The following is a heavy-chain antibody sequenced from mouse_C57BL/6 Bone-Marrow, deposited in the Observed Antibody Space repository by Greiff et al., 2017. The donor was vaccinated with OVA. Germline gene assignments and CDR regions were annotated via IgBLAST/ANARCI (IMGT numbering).Heavy chain of an antibody. Sequence: EVKVVESGGGLVQPGGSLKLSCAASGFTFSDYYMYWVRQTPEKRLEWVAYISNGGGSTYYPDTVKGRFTISRDNAKNTLYLQMSRLKSEDTAMYYCARLYDYETWFAYWGQGTLVTVSA. D-gene: IGHD2-4*01. CDR2: ISNGGGST. J-gene: IGHJ3*01. CDR3: ARLYDYETWFAY. V-gene: IGHV5-12*01. CDR1: GFTFSDYY.